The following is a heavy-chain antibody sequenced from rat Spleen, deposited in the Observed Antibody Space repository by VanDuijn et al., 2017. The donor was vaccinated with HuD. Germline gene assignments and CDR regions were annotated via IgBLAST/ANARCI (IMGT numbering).Heavy chain of an antibody. CDR3: ARRGYDGSYISPYWYSDF. D-gene: IGHD1-12*02. CDR2: INCDGSGT. J-gene: IGHJ1*01. CDR1: GFTFSNYD. V-gene: IGHV5-25*01. Sequence: EVQLVESGGGLVQPGGSMKLSCAASGFTFSNYDMAWVRQAPTKGLEWVASINCDGSGTYYRDSVKGRFTVSRDNAKSTLYLQMDSLRSEDTATYYLARRGYDGSYISPYWYSDFWGPGTMVTVSS.